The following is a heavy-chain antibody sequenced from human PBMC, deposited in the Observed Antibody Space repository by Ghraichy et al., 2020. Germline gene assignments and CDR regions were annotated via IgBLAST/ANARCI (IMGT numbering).Heavy chain of an antibody. CDR2: INHSGTT. J-gene: IGHJ5*02. D-gene: IGHD1-1*01. V-gene: IGHV4-34*01. CDR3: ARRSIRSTVVVQPPTRGGFDP. CDR1: GGSLTNYY. Sequence: SETLSLTCGVYGGSLTNYYWSWIRQTPGKGLEWIGEINHSGTTNYNPSLKSRVAISLDTSNNQFFLKLNSVTVADAAVYFCARRSIRSTVVVQPPTRGGFDPWGQGVLVTVSS.